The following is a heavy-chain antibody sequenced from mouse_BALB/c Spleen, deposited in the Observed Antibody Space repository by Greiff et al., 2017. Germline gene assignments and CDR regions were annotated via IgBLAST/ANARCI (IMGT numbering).Heavy chain of an antibody. CDR3: ARHEYGNYLFAY. V-gene: IGHV5-12-2*01. CDR1: GFTFSSYT. Sequence: DVKLVESGGGLVQPGGSLKLSCAASGFTFSSYTMSWVRQTPEKRLEWVAYISNGGGSTYYPDTVKGRFTISRDNAKNTLYLQMSSLKSEDTAMYYCARHEYGNYLFAYWGQGTLVTVSA. D-gene: IGHD2-10*02. J-gene: IGHJ3*01. CDR2: ISNGGGST.